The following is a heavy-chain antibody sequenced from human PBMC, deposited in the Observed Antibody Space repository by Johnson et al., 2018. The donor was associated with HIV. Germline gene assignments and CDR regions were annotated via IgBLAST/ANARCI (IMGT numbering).Heavy chain of an antibody. CDR2: IRYDGFNK. CDR1: GFTFSSYG. D-gene: IGHD3-22*01. J-gene: IGHJ3*02. Sequence: QMQLVESGGGVVQPGGSLRLSCAGSGFTFSSYGMHWVRQAPGKGLEWVAFIRYDGFNKYFADSVKGRFTISRDNSKNTLHLQMNSLRAEDTAVYYCAKGTHYSDSSGYWSNDAFDIWGQGTRVTVSS. CDR3: AKGTHYSDSSGYWSNDAFDI. V-gene: IGHV3-30*02.